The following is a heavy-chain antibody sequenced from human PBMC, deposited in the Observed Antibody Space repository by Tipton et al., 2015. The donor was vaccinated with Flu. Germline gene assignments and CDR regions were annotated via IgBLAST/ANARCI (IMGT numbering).Heavy chain of an antibody. CDR3: ARGKGRYSYGYGLANPYGMDV. CDR2: ISSSSSYI. J-gene: IGHJ6*02. Sequence: SLRLSCAASGFTFSSYSMNWVRQAPGKGLEWVSSISSSSSYIYYADSVKGRFTISRDNAKNSLYLQMNSLRAEDTAVYYCARGKGRYSYGYGLANPYGMDVWGQGTTVTVSS. CDR1: GFTFSSYS. D-gene: IGHD5-18*01. V-gene: IGHV3-21*01.